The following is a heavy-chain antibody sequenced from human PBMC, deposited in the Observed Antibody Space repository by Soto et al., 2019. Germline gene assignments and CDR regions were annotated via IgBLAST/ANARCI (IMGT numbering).Heavy chain of an antibody. D-gene: IGHD1-26*01. Sequence: QVQLVESGGGVVQPGRSLRLSCAASGFIFSNFGMHWVRQAPGKGLEWVATISGDGNDKYYPDSMKGRFTISRDNFNNTLYLQMNSLRPEDTAVYHCVQGASTAHQPLDSWGQGVLVTVSS. CDR3: VQGASTAHQPLDS. CDR2: ISGDGNDK. CDR1: GFIFSNFG. V-gene: IGHV3-30*03. J-gene: IGHJ4*02.